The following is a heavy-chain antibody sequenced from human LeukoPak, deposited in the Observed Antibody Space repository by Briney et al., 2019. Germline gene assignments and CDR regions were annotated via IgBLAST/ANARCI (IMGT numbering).Heavy chain of an antibody. V-gene: IGHV3-7*03. Sequence: GGSLRLSCAASGFTFSSYWMSWVRQAPGKGLEWVANIKQDGSEKYYVDSVKGRFTISRDNAKNSLYLQMNSLRAEDTAVYYCARGVYDYVWGGYRYRYGMDVWGKGTTVTVSS. CDR2: IKQDGSEK. CDR1: GFTFSSYW. CDR3: ARGVYDYVWGGYRYRYGMDV. D-gene: IGHD3-16*02. J-gene: IGHJ6*04.